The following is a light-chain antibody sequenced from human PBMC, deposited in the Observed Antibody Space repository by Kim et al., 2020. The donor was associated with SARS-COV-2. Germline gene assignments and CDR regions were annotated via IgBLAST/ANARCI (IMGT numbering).Light chain of an antibody. CDR3: QQSHSPPFT. CDR1: QDVRKY. CDR2: DAS. Sequence: ASVGDRVIITCPASQDVRKYLNWYQLKPGKAPKLLIYDASNLYTGVPSRFRGRGSGTDFTLTISSVQPEDFATYYCQQSHSPPFTFGPGTKVDIK. V-gene: IGKV1-39*01. J-gene: IGKJ3*01.